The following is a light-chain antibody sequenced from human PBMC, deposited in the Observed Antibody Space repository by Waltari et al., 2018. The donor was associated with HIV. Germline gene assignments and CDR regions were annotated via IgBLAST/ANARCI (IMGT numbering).Light chain of an antibody. CDR3: QSYDSSLSGWVV. CDR2: GNN. Sequence: QSVLTQPPSVSGAPGQRVTISCTGSSSNIGAGYDVHWYQQLPGTAPTLLIYGNNNRPSGVPDRFSGSKSGTSASLAITGLQAEDEAEYYCQSYDSSLSGWVVFGGGTKVTVL. J-gene: IGLJ2*01. CDR1: SSNIGAGYD. V-gene: IGLV1-40*01.